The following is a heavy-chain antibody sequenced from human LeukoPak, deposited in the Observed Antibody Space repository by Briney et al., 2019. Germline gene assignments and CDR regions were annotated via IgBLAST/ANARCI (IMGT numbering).Heavy chain of an antibody. CDR1: GDSISSTNYY. CDR2: IYYSGRT. V-gene: IGHV4-39*07. Sequence: SETLSLTCTVSGDSISSTNYYWGWIRQPPGKGLEWIGSIYYSGRTYYNPSLKSRVTMSVDTSNNQFSLQLRSVTAADTALYYCARDYGGWYYFDYWGQGTLVTVSS. D-gene: IGHD6-19*01. J-gene: IGHJ4*02. CDR3: ARDYGGWYYFDY.